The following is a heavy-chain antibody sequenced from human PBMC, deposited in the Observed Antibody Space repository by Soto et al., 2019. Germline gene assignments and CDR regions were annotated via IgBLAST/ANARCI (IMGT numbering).Heavy chain of an antibody. CDR3: ARGDPSYYDILTGFGMDV. Sequence: QVQLVQSGAEVKKPGSSVKVSCKASGGTFSSYTISWVRQAPGQGLEWMGRIIPILGIANYAQKFQGRVTITADKSTSTAYMELSSLRSEDTAVYYCARGDPSYYDILTGFGMDVWGQGTTVTVSS. CDR1: GGTFSSYT. J-gene: IGHJ6*02. V-gene: IGHV1-69*02. CDR2: IIPILGIA. D-gene: IGHD3-9*01.